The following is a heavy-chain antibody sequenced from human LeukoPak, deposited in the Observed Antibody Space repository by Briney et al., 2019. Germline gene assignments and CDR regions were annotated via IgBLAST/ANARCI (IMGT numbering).Heavy chain of an antibody. Sequence: GGSLRLSCAASGFTFSSYAMHWVRQAPGKGLEWVAVISYDGSNKYYADSVKGRFTISRDNSKNTLYLQMNSLRAEDTAVYYCARAGVVVAATGYYLDYWGQGTLVTVSS. D-gene: IGHD2-15*01. CDR3: ARAGVVVAATGYYLDY. CDR2: ISYDGSNK. CDR1: GFTFSSYA. V-gene: IGHV3-30-3*01. J-gene: IGHJ4*02.